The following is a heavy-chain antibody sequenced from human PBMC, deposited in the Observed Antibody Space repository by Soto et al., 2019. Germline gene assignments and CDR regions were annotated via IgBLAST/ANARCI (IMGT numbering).Heavy chain of an antibody. J-gene: IGHJ3*02. CDR3: AREGRGGIFDM. CDR1: GFSFSGYE. V-gene: IGHV3-48*03. Sequence: EVQLVVSGGGLVQPGGSLRLSCAASGFSFSGYEMNWVRQAPGKGLEWISYISSSGSTIYYADSVKGRFTISRDNAKNSLFLQMSSLSAEDTAVYYCAREGRGGIFDMWGQGTMVTVSS. D-gene: IGHD6-13*01. CDR2: ISSSGSTI.